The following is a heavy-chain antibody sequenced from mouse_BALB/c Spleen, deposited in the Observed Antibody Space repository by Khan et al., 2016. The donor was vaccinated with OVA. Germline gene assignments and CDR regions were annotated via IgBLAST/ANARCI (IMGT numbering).Heavy chain of an antibody. V-gene: IGHV9-2-1*01. CDR1: GYIFTDYA. CDR3: AGRFIY. D-gene: IGHD1-1*01. CDR2: INTETGEA. Sequence: QIQLVQSGPQLKKPGETVKISCRASGYIFTDYAMHWVRQAPGKVLRWMGWINTETGEATYADDFKGRFAFSLETSATTAYLQINNLTNEDTATYFCAGRFIYWGQGTLVTVSA. J-gene: IGHJ3*01.